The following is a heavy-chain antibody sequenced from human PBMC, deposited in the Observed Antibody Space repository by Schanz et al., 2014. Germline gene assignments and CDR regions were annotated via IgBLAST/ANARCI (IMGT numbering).Heavy chain of an antibody. D-gene: IGHD6-13*01. J-gene: IGHJ4*02. V-gene: IGHV1-46*03. Sequence: QGQLVQSGPEVKEPGASVKVSCKASGYTFTSYGISWVRQAPGQGLEWMGIINPSGGGTSYALRFQGRVTMTRDTSTSTVYMELSSLRSEDTAVYYCARDGVDAAAGGNYWGQGTLVTVSS. CDR3: ARDGVDAAAGGNY. CDR1: GYTFTSYG. CDR2: INPSGGGT.